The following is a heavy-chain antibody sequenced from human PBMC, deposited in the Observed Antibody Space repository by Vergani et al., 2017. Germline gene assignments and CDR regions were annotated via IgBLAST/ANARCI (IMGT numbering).Heavy chain of an antibody. Sequence: VQLLQSEGAVVQPGGSLRLSCVASGFTFSSHAMSWVRQGHGQGLEWVSSIKNTGDSTHYADSVKGRFTISRDNSKSTLYLQMNSLRTEDTAVYYCATKSCGTPGCQIGYFREWGQGTLVTVSS. V-gene: IGHV3-23*01. CDR3: ATKSCGTPGCQIGYFRE. CDR1: GFTFSSHA. D-gene: IGHD1-1*01. CDR2: IKNTGDST. J-gene: IGHJ1*01.